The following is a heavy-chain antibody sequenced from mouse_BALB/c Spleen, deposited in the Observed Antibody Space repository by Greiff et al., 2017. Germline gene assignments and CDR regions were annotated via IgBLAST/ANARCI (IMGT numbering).Heavy chain of an antibody. D-gene: IGHD6-1*01. CDR3: AGAPFAY. CDR1: GYSITSGYY. CDR2: ISYDGSN. Sequence: EVKVEESGPGLVKPSQSLSLTCSVTGYSITSGYYWNWIRQFPGNKLEWMGYISYDGSNNYNPSLKNRISITRDTSKNQFFLKLNSVTTEDTATYYCAGAPFAYWGQGTLVTVSA. V-gene: IGHV3-6*02. J-gene: IGHJ3*01.